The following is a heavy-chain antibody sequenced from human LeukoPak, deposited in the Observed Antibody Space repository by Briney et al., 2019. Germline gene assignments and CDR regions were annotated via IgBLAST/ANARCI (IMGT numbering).Heavy chain of an antibody. CDR1: GGSISSYY. CDR3: AREGGYDQIDY. V-gene: IGHV4-59*01. Sequence: SETLSLTCTVSGGSISSYYWSWIRQPPGKGLEWIGYIYYRGSTNYNPSLKSRVTISVDTSKNQFSLKLSSVTAADTAVYYCAREGGYDQIDYWGQGTLVTVSS. D-gene: IGHD5-12*01. J-gene: IGHJ4*02. CDR2: IYYRGST.